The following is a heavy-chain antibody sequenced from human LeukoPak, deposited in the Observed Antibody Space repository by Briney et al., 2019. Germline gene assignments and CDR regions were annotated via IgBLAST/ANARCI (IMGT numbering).Heavy chain of an antibody. Sequence: ASVKVSCKASGYTFTSYGISWVRQAPGQGLEWMGWISAYNGNTNYAQKLQGRVTMTTDTSTSTAYMELRSLRSDDTAVYDTSDKDAFDIWGQGTMVTVSS. CDR1: GYTFTSYG. CDR2: ISAYNGNT. D-gene: IGHD3-22*01. CDR3: SDKDAFDI. J-gene: IGHJ3*02. V-gene: IGHV1-18*01.